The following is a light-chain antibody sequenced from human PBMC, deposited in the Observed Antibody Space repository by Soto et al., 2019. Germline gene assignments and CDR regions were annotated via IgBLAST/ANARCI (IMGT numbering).Light chain of an antibody. CDR3: CSYAGSSTYV. V-gene: IGLV2-23*02. CDR2: EVS. Sequence: QSALTQPASVSGSPGQSITISCTGTSSDVGSYNLVSWYQQHPGKAPKLMNYEVSRRPSGVSNRFAGSKSGNTASLTISGLQAEDEDDYYCCSYAGSSTYVFGTGTKLTVL. J-gene: IGLJ1*01. CDR1: SSDVGSYNL.